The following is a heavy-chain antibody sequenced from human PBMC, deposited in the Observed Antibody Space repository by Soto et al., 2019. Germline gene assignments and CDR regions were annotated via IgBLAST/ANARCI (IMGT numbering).Heavy chain of an antibody. CDR3: ARAGIAARIFDY. CDR1: GGSFSGYY. D-gene: IGHD6-6*01. Sequence: SETLSLTCAVYGGSFSGYYWSWIRQPPGKGLEWIGEINHSGSTNYNPSLKSRVTISVDTSKNQFSLKLSSVTAADTAVYYCARAGIAARIFDYWGQGTLVTVSS. V-gene: IGHV4-34*01. CDR2: INHSGST. J-gene: IGHJ4*02.